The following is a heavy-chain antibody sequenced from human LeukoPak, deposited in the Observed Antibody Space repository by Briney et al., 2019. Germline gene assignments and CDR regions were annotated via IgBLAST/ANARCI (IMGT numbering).Heavy chain of an antibody. CDR2: ITGSGDWA. CDR3: AKDPNGDYIGAFDF. CDR1: GLTFSSYA. V-gene: IGHV3-23*01. Sequence: PGGSLRLSCAASGLTFSSYAMMWLRQAPGQGLEWVSAITGSGDWALYADSVKGRFTISRDNSKNTLWLQMSSLRAEDTAVYYCAKDPNGDYIGAFDFWGQGTMVTVSS. D-gene: IGHD4-17*01. J-gene: IGHJ3*01.